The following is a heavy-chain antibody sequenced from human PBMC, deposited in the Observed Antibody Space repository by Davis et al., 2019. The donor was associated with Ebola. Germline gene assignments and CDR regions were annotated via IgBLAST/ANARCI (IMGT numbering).Heavy chain of an antibody. V-gene: IGHV5-51*01. CDR1: GYSFTAYW. D-gene: IGHD3-22*01. J-gene: IGHJ2*01. Sequence: GESLKISCKASGYSFTAYWIGWVRQMPGKGLEWMGIMYPGYPETRYNPSFEGQVTISADKSISTAYLQWSSLKASDTAMYYCARPQGDYDSSGYYWYFDLWGRGTLVTVSS. CDR2: MYPGYPET. CDR3: ARPQGDYDSSGYYWYFDL.